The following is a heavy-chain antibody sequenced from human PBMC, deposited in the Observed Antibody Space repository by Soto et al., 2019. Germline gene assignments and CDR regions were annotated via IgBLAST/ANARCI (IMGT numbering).Heavy chain of an antibody. Sequence: QVQLVQSGAEVKKPGASVKVSCKASGYTFTRYEINWVRQATGQGLEWMGWMNPNSGDTGYAQKLQGRVTMTRNTSICTDYMWLTSLRSEVTAGDYCARGELLWFGELPWWGQGTLVTVSS. CDR1: GYTFTRYE. CDR2: MNPNSGDT. J-gene: IGHJ4*02. CDR3: ARGELLWFGELPW. D-gene: IGHD3-10*01. V-gene: IGHV1-8*01.